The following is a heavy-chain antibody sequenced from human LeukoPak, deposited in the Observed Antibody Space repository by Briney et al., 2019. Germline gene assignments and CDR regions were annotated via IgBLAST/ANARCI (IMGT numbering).Heavy chain of an antibody. V-gene: IGHV3-11*04. J-gene: IGHJ4*02. Sequence: GGSLRLSCAASGFIFSDYSMTWLRQAPGKGLEWVSYISLSGSSTYYADSVKGRFTISRDNAKNSLYPQMNSLRVEDTAIYYCARDHPNKRTDYWGQGTLVSVSS. D-gene: IGHD2/OR15-2a*01. CDR3: ARDHPNKRTDY. CDR2: ISLSGSST. CDR1: GFIFSDYS.